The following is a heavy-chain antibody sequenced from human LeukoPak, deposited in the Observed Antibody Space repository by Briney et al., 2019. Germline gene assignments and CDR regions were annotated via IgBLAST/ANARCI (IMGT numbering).Heavy chain of an antibody. CDR3: ARDADSSGWYSSFDI. Sequence: ASVKVSCKASGYTFTGYYMHWVRQAPGQGLEWMGWINPNSGGTNYAQKFQGRVTMTRDTSISTAYMELSRLRSDDTAVYYCARDADSSGWYSSFDIWGQGTMVTVSS. CDR1: GYTFTGYY. J-gene: IGHJ3*02. D-gene: IGHD6-19*01. CDR2: INPNSGGT. V-gene: IGHV1-2*02.